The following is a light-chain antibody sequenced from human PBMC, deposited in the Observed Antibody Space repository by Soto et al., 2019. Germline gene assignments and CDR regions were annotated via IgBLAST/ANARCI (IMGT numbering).Light chain of an antibody. J-gene: IGKJ1*01. CDR3: QQSYNVLSWT. CDR2: AAS. V-gene: IGKV1D-8*03. CDR1: QGISSY. Sequence: IWMTQSPSLLSASTGDRVTISCRMSQGISSYLAWYQQKPGKAPELLIYAASTLQSEVPSRFRGSGSGTDFSLTISSLQPEDFASYYCQQSYNVLSWTFGQGTKVDNK.